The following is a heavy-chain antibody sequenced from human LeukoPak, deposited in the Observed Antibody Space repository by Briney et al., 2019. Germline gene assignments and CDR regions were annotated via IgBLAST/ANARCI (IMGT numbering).Heavy chain of an antibody. CDR3: TTDILWFGELTFDY. CDR2: IKSKTDGGPT. Sequence: GGSLRLSCAASGFTFSNAWMSWVRQAPGKGLEWVGRIKSKTDGGPTHYLARVKGRFTISSDDSKNTLYLQMNSLKTEDTAVYYCTTDILWFGELTFDYWGQGTLVTVSS. J-gene: IGHJ4*02. D-gene: IGHD3-10*01. V-gene: IGHV3-15*01. CDR1: GFTFSNAW.